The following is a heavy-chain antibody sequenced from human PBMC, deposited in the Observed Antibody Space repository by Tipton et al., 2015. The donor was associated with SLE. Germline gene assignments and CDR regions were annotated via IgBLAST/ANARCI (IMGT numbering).Heavy chain of an antibody. CDR3: ARGRGGYSEYGHNWFDP. D-gene: IGHD5-12*01. V-gene: IGHV4-59*01. Sequence: TLSLTCSVSGDSLSSYCWSWIRQSPGKGLEWIGYVYDRGTTNYNPSVMNRVVISLDRSENQFSLRLTSVTAADTAVYYCARGRGGYSEYGHNWFDPWCQGTLGTVAS. J-gene: IGHJ5*02. CDR2: VYDRGTT. CDR1: GDSLSSYC.